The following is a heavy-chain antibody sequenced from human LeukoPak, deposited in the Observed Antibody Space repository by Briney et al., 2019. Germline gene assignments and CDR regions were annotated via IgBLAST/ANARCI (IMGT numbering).Heavy chain of an antibody. CDR3: ARAYSGYSIDF. J-gene: IGHJ4*02. CDR2: IYPSGGGS. D-gene: IGHD3-22*01. Sequence: ASVNVSCKASGYTFTSYYIHWVRQAPGHGLVWMGIIYPSGGGSSYAQKFQGRVTMTRDTSTSTVYMELSSLTSEDTAVYYCARAYSGYSIDFWGQGTLVTVSS. CDR1: GYTFTSYY. V-gene: IGHV1-46*01.